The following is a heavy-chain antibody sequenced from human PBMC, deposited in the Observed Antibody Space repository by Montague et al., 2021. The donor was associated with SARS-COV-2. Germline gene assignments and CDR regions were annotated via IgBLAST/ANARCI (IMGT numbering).Heavy chain of an antibody. D-gene: IGHD2-15*01. J-gene: IGHJ4*02. CDR3: ARDGKDCPAATGCPDY. CDR1: GFDFSGYA. Sequence: SLRLSCAASGFDFSGYAMQWFRQAPGKGLEWVAFIWYDSSHKYYAESVEDRFTISRDNSQSTMYLQMNSLRAEDAALYFCARDGKDCPAATGCPDYWGQGTLVTVSS. CDR2: IWYDSSHK. V-gene: IGHV3-33*01.